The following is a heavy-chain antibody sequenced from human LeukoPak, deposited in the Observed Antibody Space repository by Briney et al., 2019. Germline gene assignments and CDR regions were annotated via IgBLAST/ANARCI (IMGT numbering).Heavy chain of an antibody. Sequence: SETLSLTCTVSGYSISSGYYWGWIRQSPGKGLEWIGSIYHSGNTYYNPSLKSRVTISVDTSENQFSLKLNCVTAADTAVYYCARTDYGDYVSDYWGQGTLVTVSS. D-gene: IGHD4-17*01. CDR1: GYSISSGYY. J-gene: IGHJ4*02. CDR3: ARTDYGDYVSDY. V-gene: IGHV4-38-2*02. CDR2: IYHSGNT.